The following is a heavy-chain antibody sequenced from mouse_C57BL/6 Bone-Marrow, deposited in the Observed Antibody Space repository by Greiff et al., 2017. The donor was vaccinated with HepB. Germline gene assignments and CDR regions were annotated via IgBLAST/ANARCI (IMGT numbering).Heavy chain of an antibody. Sequence: QVQLQQSGAELVRPGTSVKMSCKASGYTFTNYWIGWAKQRPGHGLEWIGDIYPGGGYTNYNEKFKGKATLTADKSSSTAYMQFSSLTSEDSAIYYCAHIGYGSSYNYAMDYWGQGTSVTVSS. D-gene: IGHD1-1*01. CDR1: GYTFTNYW. J-gene: IGHJ4*01. CDR2: IYPGGGYT. CDR3: AHIGYGSSYNYAMDY. V-gene: IGHV1-63*01.